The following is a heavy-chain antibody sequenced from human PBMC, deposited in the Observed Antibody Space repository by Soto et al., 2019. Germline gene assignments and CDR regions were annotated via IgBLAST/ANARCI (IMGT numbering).Heavy chain of an antibody. V-gene: IGHV3-23*01. CDR3: AKDQGSSWYEIDY. Sequence: EVQLLESGGGLVQPGGSLRLSCAASRFTFSNYAVTWVRQAPGKCLEWVSTISGSGGSTYYADSVKGRFTISRDNSKNTLYLQMNSLRAEDTAVYYCAKDQGSSWYEIDYWGQGTLVTVSS. CDR1: RFTFSNYA. CDR2: ISGSGGST. J-gene: IGHJ4*02. D-gene: IGHD6-13*01.